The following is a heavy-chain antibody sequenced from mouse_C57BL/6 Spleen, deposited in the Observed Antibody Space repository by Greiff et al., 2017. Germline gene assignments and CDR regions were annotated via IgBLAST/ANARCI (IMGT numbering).Heavy chain of an antibody. J-gene: IGHJ1*03. CDR1: GYTFPSYW. V-gene: IGHV1-64*01. D-gene: IGHD1-1*01. CDR2: IHPNSGST. Sequence: QVQLQQPGAELVKPGASVTLSCKASGYTFPSYWMHWVKQRPGPGLEWIGMIHPNSGSTNYNAKFKSKATLTVDKYSSTAYMQLSSLTSEDSAVYYCARSLYYYGSTYWYFDVWGTGTTVTVSS. CDR3: ARSLYYYGSTYWYFDV.